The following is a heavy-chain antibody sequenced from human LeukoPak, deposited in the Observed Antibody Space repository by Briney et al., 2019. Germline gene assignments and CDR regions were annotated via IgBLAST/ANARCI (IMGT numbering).Heavy chain of an antibody. V-gene: IGHV4-38-2*01. Sequence: PSETLSLTCAVSGYSISSGYYWGWIRQPPGKGLEWIGSIYHSGSTYYNPSLKSRVTISVDTSKNQFSLKLSSVTAADTAVYYCARDYSNYVWFDPWGQGTLVTVSS. J-gene: IGHJ5*02. CDR1: GYSISSGYY. D-gene: IGHD4-11*01. CDR2: IYHSGST. CDR3: ARDYSNYVWFDP.